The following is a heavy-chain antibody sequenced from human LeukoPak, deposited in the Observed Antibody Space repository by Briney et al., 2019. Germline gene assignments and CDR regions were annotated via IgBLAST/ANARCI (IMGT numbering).Heavy chain of an antibody. Sequence: GASVKVSCKASGYTFTSYGISWVRQAPGQGLEWMGWICAYNGNTNYAQKLQGRVTMTTDTSTSTAYMELRSLRSDDTAVYYCARVVRDCSSTSCYQYMDVWGKGTTVTVSS. V-gene: IGHV1-18*01. CDR1: GYTFTSYG. D-gene: IGHD2-2*01. CDR2: ICAYNGNT. J-gene: IGHJ6*03. CDR3: ARVVRDCSSTSCYQYMDV.